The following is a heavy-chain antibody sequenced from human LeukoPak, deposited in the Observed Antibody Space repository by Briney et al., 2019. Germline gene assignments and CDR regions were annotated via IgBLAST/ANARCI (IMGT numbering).Heavy chain of an antibody. CDR2: IRFDGSNK. Sequence: GSLRLSCAASGFTFSSYGMHWVRQTPGKGLEWVAFIRFDGSNKYYADSVKGRFTISRDNSKNTLYLQTNSLRAEDTAVYYCAGDFDYWGQGTLVTVSS. CDR1: GFTFSSYG. CDR3: AGDFDY. J-gene: IGHJ4*02. V-gene: IGHV3-30*02.